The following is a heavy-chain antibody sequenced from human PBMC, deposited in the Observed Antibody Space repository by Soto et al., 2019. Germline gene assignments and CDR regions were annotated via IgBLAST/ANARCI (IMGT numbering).Heavy chain of an antibody. D-gene: IGHD6-19*01. CDR2: INPSGGST. CDR3: ARGAVAGEIDF. J-gene: IGHJ4*02. CDR1: GYTFTSYY. Sequence: GASVKVSCKASGYTFTSYYMHWVRQAPGQGLEWMGIINPSGGSTSYAQKLQGRVTMTRDTSTSTAYMELRSLRSDDTAVYYCARGAVAGEIDFWGQGTLVTVSS. V-gene: IGHV1-46*01.